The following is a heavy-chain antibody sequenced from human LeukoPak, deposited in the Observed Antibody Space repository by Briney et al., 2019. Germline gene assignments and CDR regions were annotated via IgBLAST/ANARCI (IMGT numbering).Heavy chain of an antibody. D-gene: IGHD2-2*02. V-gene: IGHV3-73*01. CDR2: ITSKPNNYAA. CDR1: GFTFSESA. J-gene: IGHJ6*03. CDR3: SHCSSNSCYTWDYMDV. Sequence: GGSLRLSCATSGFTFSESAIHWVRQASGKGLEWVGRITSKPNNYAATYAAPLKGRFTISRDDSKNTAYLQMNSLKTEDSAIYYCSHCSSNSCYTWDYMDVWGKGTTVTVSS.